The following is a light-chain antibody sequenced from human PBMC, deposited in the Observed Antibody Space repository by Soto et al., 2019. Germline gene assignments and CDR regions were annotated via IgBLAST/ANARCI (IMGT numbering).Light chain of an antibody. Sequence: QSALTQPASVSGSPGQSIIISCTGTSSDVGDYNFVSWYQQHPGKAPKLMIYEVSNRPSGVSNRFSGSKSGNTASLTISGLQAEDDADYYCSSYTSSTTRGIYVFGTGTKLTVL. CDR3: SSYTSSTTRGIYV. CDR1: SSDVGDYNF. J-gene: IGLJ1*01. CDR2: EVS. V-gene: IGLV2-14*01.